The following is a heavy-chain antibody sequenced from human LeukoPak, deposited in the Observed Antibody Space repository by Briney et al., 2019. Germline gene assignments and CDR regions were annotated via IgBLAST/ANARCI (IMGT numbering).Heavy chain of an antibody. CDR1: DDSITMYY. CDR2: VDHTGST. V-gene: IGHV4-59*01. Sequence: SETLSLTCSVSDDSITMYYWTWIRQPPGEGLEWIGYVDHTGSTNFNPSLNGRVSISRDTSKNLFSLRLRSVTAADTAVYFCARGRVSSSTWYSTYYYYFYMDVWGKGTTVTVSS. J-gene: IGHJ6*03. D-gene: IGHD4-11*01. CDR3: ARGRVSSSTWYSTYYYYFYMDV.